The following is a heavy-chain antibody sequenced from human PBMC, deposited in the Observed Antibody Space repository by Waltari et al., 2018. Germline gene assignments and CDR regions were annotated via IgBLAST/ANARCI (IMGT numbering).Heavy chain of an antibody. V-gene: IGHV3-30*02. CDR3: QFVHWNGDFDF. Sequence: QVQVVESGGGVVRPGGSLRLSCAASGFPFTSYAMHWVRQAPGKGLEWIAFIRHDASNKFYVDSVKGRFTISRDVSSHTLYLQMDRLRSEDTAVYLCQFVHWNGDFDFWGQGTLVTVSS. CDR2: IRHDASNK. D-gene: IGHD1-1*01. J-gene: IGHJ4*02. CDR1: GFPFTSYA.